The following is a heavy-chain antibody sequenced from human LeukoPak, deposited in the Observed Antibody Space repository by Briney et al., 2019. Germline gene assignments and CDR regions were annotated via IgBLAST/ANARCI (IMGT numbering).Heavy chain of an antibody. CDR3: ARRPVGATDYYYYYYMDV. Sequence: SETLSLTCTVSNYSISKTYHWGWIRQPPGKGLEWIGTVYHSGTTYYSPSLKSRVTISVDTSKNQFSLKLSSVTAADTAVYYCARRPVGATDYYYYYYMDVWGKGTTVTISS. CDR1: NYSISKTYH. J-gene: IGHJ6*03. CDR2: VYHSGTT. V-gene: IGHV4-38-2*02. D-gene: IGHD1-26*01.